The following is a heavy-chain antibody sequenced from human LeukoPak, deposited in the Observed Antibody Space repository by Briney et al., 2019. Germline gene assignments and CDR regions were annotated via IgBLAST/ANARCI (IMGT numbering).Heavy chain of an antibody. CDR3: AKFRTAFVVVTAIVY. CDR1: GFTFSSYA. Sequence: GGSLRLSCAASGFTFSSYAMSWVRQAPGKGLEWVPAISGSGGSTYYADSVKGRFTISRDNSKNTLYLQMNSLRAEDTAVYYCAKFRTAFVVVTAIVYWGQGNLVTVSS. CDR2: ISGSGGST. D-gene: IGHD2-21*02. V-gene: IGHV3-23*01. J-gene: IGHJ4*02.